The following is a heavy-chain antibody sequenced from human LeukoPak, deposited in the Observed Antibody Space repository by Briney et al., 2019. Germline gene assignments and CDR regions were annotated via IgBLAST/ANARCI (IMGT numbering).Heavy chain of an antibody. J-gene: IGHJ4*02. CDR3: AKLKQWQPQRYFFEY. CDR2: FSGTSST. Sequence: GGSLRLSCAAPGFTFRSYAMSWVRQAPGKGLEWVSTFSGTSSTSYADAVKGRVTIPRDNSNNTLYLQMNSLRAEDTAVYYCAKLKQWQPQRYFFEYWGQGALVTVAS. D-gene: IGHD6-19*01. V-gene: IGHV3-23*01. CDR1: GFTFRSYA.